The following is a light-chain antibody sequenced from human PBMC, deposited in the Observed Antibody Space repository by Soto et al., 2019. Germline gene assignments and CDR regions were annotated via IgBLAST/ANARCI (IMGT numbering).Light chain of an antibody. CDR3: ATWTDSLKTYV. V-gene: IGLV1-44*01. CDR2: SDN. Sequence: QSVLTQPPSASGTPGQRVTISCSGSTSNIASNAINWFQQLPGTAPKLLIYSDNHRPSGVPDRFSGSKSGTSASLAISGLQSEDEADYYGATWTDSLKTYVFGTGTKVTVL. CDR1: TSNIASNA. J-gene: IGLJ1*01.